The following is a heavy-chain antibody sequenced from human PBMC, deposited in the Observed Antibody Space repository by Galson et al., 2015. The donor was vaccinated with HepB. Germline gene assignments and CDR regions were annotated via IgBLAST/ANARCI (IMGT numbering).Heavy chain of an antibody. D-gene: IGHD3-9*01. V-gene: IGHV3-74*01. Sequence: SLRLSCAASGFTFSSYWMHWVRQAPGKGLVWVSRINSDGSSTSYADSVKGRFTISRDNAKNTLYLQMNSLRAEDTAVYYCARDGYDILTGYYFPYYYGMDVWGQGTTVTVSS. CDR2: INSDGSST. CDR3: ARDGYDILTGYYFPYYYGMDV. J-gene: IGHJ6*02. CDR1: GFTFSSYW.